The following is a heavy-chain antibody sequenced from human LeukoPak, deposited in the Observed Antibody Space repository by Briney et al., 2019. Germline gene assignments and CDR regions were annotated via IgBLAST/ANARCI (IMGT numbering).Heavy chain of an antibody. J-gene: IGHJ4*02. Sequence: ASVKVSCKASGGTFSSYAISWVRQAPGQGLEWMGGIIPIFGTANYAQKFQGRVTITADKSTSTAYMELSSLRSEDTAVYYCASPAAHCGGDCYFDYWGQGTLVTVSS. CDR2: IIPIFGTA. V-gene: IGHV1-69*06. CDR3: ASPAAHCGGDCYFDY. CDR1: GGTFSSYA. D-gene: IGHD2-21*02.